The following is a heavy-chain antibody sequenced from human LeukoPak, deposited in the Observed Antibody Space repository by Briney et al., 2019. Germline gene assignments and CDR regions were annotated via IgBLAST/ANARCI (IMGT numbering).Heavy chain of an antibody. CDR2: INHSGST. D-gene: IGHD1-26*01. CDR3: ARRRVDSGNHHFDY. Sequence: PSETLSLTXAVYGGSFSGYYWSWIRQPPGKGLEWIGEINHSGSTNYNPSLKSRVTISVDTSKNQFSLRLSSATAADTAVYYCARRRVDSGNHHFDYWGQGTLVTVSS. CDR1: GGSFSGYY. V-gene: IGHV4-34*01. J-gene: IGHJ4*02.